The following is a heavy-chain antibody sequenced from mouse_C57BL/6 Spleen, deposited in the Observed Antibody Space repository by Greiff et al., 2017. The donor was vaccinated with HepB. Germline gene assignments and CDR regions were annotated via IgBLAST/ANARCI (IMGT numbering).Heavy chain of an antibody. D-gene: IGHD2-4*01. CDR1: GYAFTNYL. CDR2: INPGSGGT. J-gene: IGHJ3*01. Sequence: QVQLQQSGAELVRPGTSVKVSCKASGYAFTNYLIEWVKQRPGQGLEWIGVINPGSGGTNYNEKFKGKATLTADKSSSTAYMQLSSLTSEDSAVYFCATDYDVFSWFAYWAKGLWSLSLQ. V-gene: IGHV1-54*01. CDR3: ATDYDVFSWFAY.